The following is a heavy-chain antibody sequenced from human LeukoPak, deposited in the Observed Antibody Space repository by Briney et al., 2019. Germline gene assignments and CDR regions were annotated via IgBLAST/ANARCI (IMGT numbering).Heavy chain of an antibody. CDR1: GFTFSSYA. J-gene: IGHJ6*02. D-gene: IGHD1-7*01. CDR3: AKAGLTVELYYYYYGMDV. CDR2: ISGSGGST. Sequence: GGSLRLSCAASGFTFSSYAMSWVRQAPGKGLEWVSAISGSGGSTYYADSVKGRFTISRDNSKNTLYLQMNSLRAEDTAVYYCAKAGLTVELYYYYYGMDVWGQGTTVTVSS. V-gene: IGHV3-23*01.